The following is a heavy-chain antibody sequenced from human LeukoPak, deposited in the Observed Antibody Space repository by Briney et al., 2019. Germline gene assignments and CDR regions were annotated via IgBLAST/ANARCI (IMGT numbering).Heavy chain of an antibody. D-gene: IGHD3-10*01. CDR2: INHSGST. J-gene: IGHJ5*02. V-gene: IGHV4-34*01. CDR3: ARHRGITMVRTTNWFDP. Sequence: SETLSLTCAVYGGPFSGYYWSWIRQPPGKGLEWIGEINHSGSTNYNPSLKSRVTISVDTSKNQFSLKLSSVTAADTAVYYCARHRGITMVRTTNWFDPWGQGTLVTVSS. CDR1: GGPFSGYY.